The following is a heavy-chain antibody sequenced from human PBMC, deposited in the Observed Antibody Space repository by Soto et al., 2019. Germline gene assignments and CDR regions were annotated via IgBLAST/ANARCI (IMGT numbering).Heavy chain of an antibody. CDR2: IYPGDSDT. CDR3: ARYYYDSSGYLDAFDI. J-gene: IGHJ3*02. V-gene: IGHV5-51*01. D-gene: IGHD3-22*01. CDR1: GYSFTSYW. Sequence: GESLKISCKGSGYSFTSYWIGWVRQMPGKGLEWMGIIYPGDSDTRYSPSFQGQVTISADKSITTAYLQRSSLKASDTAMYYCARYYYDSSGYLDAFDIWGQGTMVTVSS.